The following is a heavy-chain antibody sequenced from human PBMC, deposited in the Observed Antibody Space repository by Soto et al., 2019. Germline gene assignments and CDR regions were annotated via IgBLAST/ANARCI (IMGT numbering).Heavy chain of an antibody. CDR3: ARDITMVRGVMSGYYYYYGMDV. D-gene: IGHD3-10*01. Sequence: QVQLVQSGAEVKKPGASVKVSCKASGYTFTSYGISWVRQAPGQGLEWMGWISAYNGNTNYAQKLQGRVTMTTDTSTSKAYMERRSLRSDDTAVYYCARDITMVRGVMSGYYYYYGMDVWGQGTTVTVSS. J-gene: IGHJ6*02. CDR2: ISAYNGNT. V-gene: IGHV1-18*01. CDR1: GYTFTSYG.